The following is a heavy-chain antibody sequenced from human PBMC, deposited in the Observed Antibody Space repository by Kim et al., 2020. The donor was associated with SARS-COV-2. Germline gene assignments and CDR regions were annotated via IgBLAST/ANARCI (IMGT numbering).Heavy chain of an antibody. J-gene: IGHJ4*02. D-gene: IGHD2-2*01. Sequence: YADSVKGRFTISRSNSKNTLYLQMNSLRAEDTAVYYCAKYCSSTSCYFDYWGQGTLVTVSS. V-gene: IGHV3-23*01. CDR3: AKYCSSTSCYFDY.